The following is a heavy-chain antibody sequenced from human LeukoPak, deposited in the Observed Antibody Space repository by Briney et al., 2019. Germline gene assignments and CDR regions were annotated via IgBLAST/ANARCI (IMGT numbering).Heavy chain of an antibody. J-gene: IGHJ4*02. CDR2: IYYSGST. Sequence: PSETLSLTCTVSGGSISNSSYYWGWIRQPPGKGLERIGSIYYSGSTYYNPSLKSRVTISVDTSKNQFSLKLSSVTAADTAVYYCARQEEKELLGESCFDYWGQGTLVTVSS. CDR3: ARQEEKELLGESCFDY. V-gene: IGHV4-39*01. CDR1: GGSISNSSYY. D-gene: IGHD1-26*01.